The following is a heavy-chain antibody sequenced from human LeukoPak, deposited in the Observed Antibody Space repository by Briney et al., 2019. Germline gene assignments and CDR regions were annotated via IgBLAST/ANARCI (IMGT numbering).Heavy chain of an antibody. V-gene: IGHV3-30*02. D-gene: IGHD3-3*01. J-gene: IGHJ6*03. Sequence: GGSLRLSCAASGFTFSSYGMHWVRQAPGKGLEWVAFVRYVGSNKYYADSVKGLFTISRDNSKNTLYLQMNSLRAEDTAVYYCAKDHSSYYDFWSGTEPDYYMDVWGKGTTVTGSS. CDR1: GFTFSSYG. CDR2: VRYVGSNK. CDR3: AKDHSSYYDFWSGTEPDYYMDV.